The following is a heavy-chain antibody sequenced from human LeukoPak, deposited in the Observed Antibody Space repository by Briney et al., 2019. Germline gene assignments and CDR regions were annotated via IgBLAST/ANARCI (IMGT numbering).Heavy chain of an antibody. V-gene: IGHV4-30-2*01. D-gene: IGHD3-10*01. Sequence: SQILSLTCAVSGGSISSGGYSWSWIRQPPGKGLEWIGYIYHSGSTYYNPSLKSRVTISVDRSKNQFSLKLSSVTAADTAVYYCARSKRITIVRGVSVWFDPWGQGTLVTVSS. CDR1: GGSISSGGYS. CDR3: ARSKRITIVRGVSVWFDP. CDR2: IYHSGST. J-gene: IGHJ5*02.